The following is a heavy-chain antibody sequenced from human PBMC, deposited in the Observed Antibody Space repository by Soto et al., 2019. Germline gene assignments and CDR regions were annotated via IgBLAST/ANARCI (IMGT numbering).Heavy chain of an antibody. V-gene: IGHV1-18*01. Sequence: QVQLVQSGAEVKKPGASVKVSCKASGYTFTSYGISWVRQAPGQGLEWMGWISAYNGNTNYAQKRQGRVTMTTDTTMSTAYMVLRIRRSDDTAGYFWAGDSPPMGVWGQGSTISVSS. CDR3: AGDSPPMGV. CDR2: ISAYNGNT. J-gene: IGHJ6*02. D-gene: IGHD2-8*01. CDR1: GYTFTSYG.